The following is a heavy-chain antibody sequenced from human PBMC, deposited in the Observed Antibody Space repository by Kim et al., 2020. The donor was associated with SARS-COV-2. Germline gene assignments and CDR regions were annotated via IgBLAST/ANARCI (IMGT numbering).Heavy chain of an antibody. J-gene: IGHJ4*02. D-gene: IGHD1-1*01. CDR2: IYSADSRT. Sequence: GESLKISCKGSGYTFANYWIAWVRLMPGKGLEWMGIIYSADSRTVYSQSFRGQVTISVDKSISTAYLQWSSLKASDTAMYYCVRDKDWSSDYWGRGTLVTVSS. V-gene: IGHV5-51*01. CDR1: GYTFANYW. CDR3: VRDKDWSSDY.